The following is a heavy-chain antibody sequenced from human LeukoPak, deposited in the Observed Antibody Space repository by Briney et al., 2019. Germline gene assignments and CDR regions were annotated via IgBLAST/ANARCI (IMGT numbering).Heavy chain of an antibody. CDR1: GFTFSSYS. J-gene: IGHJ4*02. D-gene: IGHD3-3*01. CDR3: ARDLGVTIFGVVSN. Sequence: TGGSLRLSCAASGFTFSSYSMNWVRQAPGKGLEWVSSISSSSSYIYYADSVKGRFTISRDNAKNSLYLQMNSLRAEDTAVYYCARDLGVTIFGVVSNWGQGTLVTVSS. V-gene: IGHV3-21*01. CDR2: ISSSSSYI.